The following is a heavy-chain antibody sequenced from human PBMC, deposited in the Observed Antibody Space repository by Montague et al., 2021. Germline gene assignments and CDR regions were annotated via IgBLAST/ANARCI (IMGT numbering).Heavy chain of an antibody. J-gene: IGHJ5*02. Sequence: SETLSLTCTVSGGSVSSAGYYWGWIRKPPGKGLEFIGFLYNNGSTYPDPSLRSPVTVSMDTSKNQFSLNLSSVTAADTAVYYCARSLYCRGGSCYSGFDPWGQVTLAT. V-gene: IGHV4-39*01. D-gene: IGHD2-15*01. CDR3: ARSLYCRGGSCYSGFDP. CDR1: GGSVSSAGYY. CDR2: LYNNGST.